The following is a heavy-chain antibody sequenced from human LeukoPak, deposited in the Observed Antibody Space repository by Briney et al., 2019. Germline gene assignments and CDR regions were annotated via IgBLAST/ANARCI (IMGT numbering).Heavy chain of an antibody. D-gene: IGHD3-10*01. Sequence: GGSLRLSCAASGFTFGTFAMSWVRQAPGKGLELVSAITGSGGNTFYADSVKGRFTISRDNSKNTVFLQMNSLRAEDTGVYYCAKGYASGTYYFDYWGQGTLVTVSS. J-gene: IGHJ4*02. CDR2: ITGSGGNT. CDR1: GFTFGTFA. CDR3: AKGYASGTYYFDY. V-gene: IGHV3-23*01.